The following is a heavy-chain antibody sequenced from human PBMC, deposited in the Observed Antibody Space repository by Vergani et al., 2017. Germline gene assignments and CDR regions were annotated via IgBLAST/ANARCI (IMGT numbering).Heavy chain of an antibody. Sequence: QVQLVESGGGVVQPGGSLRFSCAASGFTFSSYGMHWVRQAPDKGLEWVAFIRYDGNNKYYADSVKGRFTISRDNSKNTLYLQMNSLRTEDTAVYYCANSPWAYRGYDPLGYWGPGTLATVSS. J-gene: IGHJ4*02. CDR3: ANSPWAYRGYDPLGY. V-gene: IGHV3-30*02. CDR2: IRYDGNNK. CDR1: GFTFSSYG. D-gene: IGHD5-12*01.